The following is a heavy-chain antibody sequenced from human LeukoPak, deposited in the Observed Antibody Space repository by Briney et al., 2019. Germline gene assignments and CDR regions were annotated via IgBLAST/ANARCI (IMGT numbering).Heavy chain of an antibody. CDR3: ARPYDNSPG. J-gene: IGHJ4*02. V-gene: IGHV4-39*01. CDR2: IYSGGST. Sequence: PSETLSLTCTVSGGSIKSSNFYWVWIRQPPGKGLEWIGSIYSGGSTYYNPSLKSRVTMSVDTSKNQFSLKLTSVTAADTAVYYCARPYDNSPGWGQGTLVTVSS. D-gene: IGHD1-1*01. CDR1: GGSIKSSNFY.